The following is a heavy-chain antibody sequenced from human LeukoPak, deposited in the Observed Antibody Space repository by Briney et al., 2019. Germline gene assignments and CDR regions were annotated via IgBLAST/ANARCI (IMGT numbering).Heavy chain of an antibody. CDR2: IKQDGSEK. Sequence: GGSLRLSCAASGFTFSSYWMSWVRQAPGKGLEWVANIKQDGSEKYYVDSVRGRFTISRDNAKNSLYLQMNSLRAEDTAVYYCARDDHDILTGYYYFDYWGQGTLVTVSS. V-gene: IGHV3-7*01. CDR3: ARDDHDILTGYYYFDY. J-gene: IGHJ4*02. CDR1: GFTFSSYW. D-gene: IGHD3-9*01.